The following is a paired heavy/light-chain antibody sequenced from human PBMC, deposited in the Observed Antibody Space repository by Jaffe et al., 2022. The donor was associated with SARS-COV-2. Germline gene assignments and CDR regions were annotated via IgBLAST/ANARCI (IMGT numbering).Heavy chain of an antibody. V-gene: IGHV4-39*01. CDR2: LYYSGTT. Sequence: QLQLQESGPGLVKSSETLSLTCTVSGGSITMSSSYWGWIRQPPGKGLEWIGSLYYSGTTYYNPFPTSRASLSVDRSKNQFSLTLSSVTAADTAIYYCARSDLGFLRFFDHWGQGILVTVSS. D-gene: IGHD3-16*01. CDR1: GGSITMSSSY. J-gene: IGHJ4*02. CDR3: ARSDLGFLRFFDH.
Light chain of an antibody. CDR1: QSVTSSY. Sequence: EIVLTQSPGTLSLSPGESATLSCRASQSVTSSYLAWYQQKPGQAPRLLIYGASSRATDIPDRFSGSGSGSDFTLTINRLEPEDSAVYYCQQYGSSPLTFGGGTKVEIK. J-gene: IGKJ4*01. CDR3: QQYGSSPLT. CDR2: GAS. V-gene: IGKV3-20*01.